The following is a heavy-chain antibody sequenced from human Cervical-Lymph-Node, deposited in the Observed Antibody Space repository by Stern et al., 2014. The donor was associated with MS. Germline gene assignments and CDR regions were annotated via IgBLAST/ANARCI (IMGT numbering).Heavy chain of an antibody. CDR2: IFGDDDE. D-gene: IGHD4-17*01. Sequence: QVTLKESCPTLVKPTQTLTLTCTCSGFSLNTDGVGVGWIRQPPGKALEWLAVIFGDDDERYSPSLKSRLSITKDTSKNQVVLTMANMDPVDTATYYCAHTTVTFDEAYGLDVWGQGTTVTVSS. V-gene: IGHV2-5*02. J-gene: IGHJ6*02. CDR1: GFSLNTDGVG. CDR3: AHTTVTFDEAYGLDV.